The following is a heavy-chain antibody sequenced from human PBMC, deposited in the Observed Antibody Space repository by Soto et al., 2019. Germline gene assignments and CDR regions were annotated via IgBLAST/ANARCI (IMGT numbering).Heavy chain of an antibody. CDR2: IIPIFGTA. Sequence: QVQLVQSGAEVKKPGSSVKVSCKASGGTFSSYAISWVRQAPGQGLEWMGGIIPIFGTANYAQKFQGIVTITADESTSTDYMELSSLRSEDTAVYYCARGDIVVVPAAPPAGAGGMDVWGQGTTVTVSS. D-gene: IGHD2-2*01. V-gene: IGHV1-69*01. CDR1: GGTFSSYA. CDR3: ARGDIVVVPAAPPAGAGGMDV. J-gene: IGHJ6*02.